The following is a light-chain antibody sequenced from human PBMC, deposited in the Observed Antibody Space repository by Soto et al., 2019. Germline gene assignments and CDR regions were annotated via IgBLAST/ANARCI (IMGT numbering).Light chain of an antibody. CDR3: CSYASSSSYV. CDR2: EVS. Sequence: QSVLTQPPSVSAAPGQKVTISCTGTSSDVGGYDYVSWYQLHPGKAPKLMVFEVSNRPSGVSYRFSGSKSGNTASLTISGFQAEDEADYYCCSYASSSSYVFGTGTKVTVL. CDR1: SSDVGGYDY. J-gene: IGLJ1*01. V-gene: IGLV2-14*01.